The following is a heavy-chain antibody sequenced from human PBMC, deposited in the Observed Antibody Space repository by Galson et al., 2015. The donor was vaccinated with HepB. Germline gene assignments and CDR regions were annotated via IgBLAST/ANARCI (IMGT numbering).Heavy chain of an antibody. D-gene: IGHD6-19*01. CDR2: ISGYNGNT. CDR1: GYTFTHYG. J-gene: IGHJ6*02. CDR3: ARVPCTRGCNSYYGMEV. V-gene: IGHV1-18*04. Sequence: SVKVSCKASGYTFTHYGISWVRQAPGQGLEWMGWISGYNGNTNYAQKFQGRVTMTTDTPTSTAYMELRSLRSDDTAVYYCARVPCTRGCNSYYGMEVWGQGTTVTVSS.